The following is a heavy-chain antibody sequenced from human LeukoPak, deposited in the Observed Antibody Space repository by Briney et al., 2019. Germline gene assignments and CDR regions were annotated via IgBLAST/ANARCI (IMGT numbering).Heavy chain of an antibody. V-gene: IGHV3-53*05. D-gene: IGHD3-22*01. Sequence: GGSLRLSCAAYGFTVSSNCMSWDRQAPGKGLEWVSVIYSGGSTYYADSVKGRFTISRDNSKNTLFLQMNSLRAEDTAVYYCARSSGYYYHDYWGQGALVTVSS. CDR1: GFTVSSNC. J-gene: IGHJ4*02. CDR3: ARSSGYYYHDY. CDR2: IYSGGST.